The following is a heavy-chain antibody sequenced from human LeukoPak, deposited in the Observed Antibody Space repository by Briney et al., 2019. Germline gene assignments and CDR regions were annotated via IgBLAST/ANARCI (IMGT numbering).Heavy chain of an antibody. CDR1: GYTFSDYA. CDR2: ISASGGST. J-gene: IGHJ4*02. CDR3: AKVVGLGFAGRWDLDC. V-gene: IGHV3-23*01. Sequence: PGGSLRLSCAASGYTFSDYAMNWVRQAPGKGLEWVSTISASGGSTYYADSVKGRFTISRDDSKNTVFLQMNSLRAEDTAVYYCAKVVGLGFAGRWDLDCWGQGTLVTVSS. D-gene: IGHD3-16*01.